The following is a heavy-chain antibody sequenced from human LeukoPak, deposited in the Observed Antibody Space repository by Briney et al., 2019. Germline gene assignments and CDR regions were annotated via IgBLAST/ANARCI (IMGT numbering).Heavy chain of an antibody. CDR1: GFTFSNAW. D-gene: IGHD3-10*01. CDR3: AREGFGESWFDP. CDR2: ISSSGSTI. J-gene: IGHJ5*02. V-gene: IGHV3-11*01. Sequence: PGGSLRLSCAASGFTFSNAWMSWVRQAPGKGLEWVSYISSSGSTIYYADSVKGRFTISRDNAKNSLYLQMNSLRAEDTAVYYCAREGFGESWFDPWGQGTLVTVSS.